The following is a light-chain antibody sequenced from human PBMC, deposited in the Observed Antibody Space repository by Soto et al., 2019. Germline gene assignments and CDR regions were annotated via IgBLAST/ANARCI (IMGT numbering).Light chain of an antibody. CDR3: QQYNSYSSFT. CDR1: QSISSW. V-gene: IGKV1-5*01. CDR2: DAS. J-gene: IGKJ2*01. Sequence: DIQMTQSPSTLSASVGDRVTITCRASQSISSWLAWYQQKPGKAPKVLIYDASSLESGVPSRFSGSGSGTEFTLTISSLQPDDFATYYCQQYNSYSSFTFGQGTTLEIK.